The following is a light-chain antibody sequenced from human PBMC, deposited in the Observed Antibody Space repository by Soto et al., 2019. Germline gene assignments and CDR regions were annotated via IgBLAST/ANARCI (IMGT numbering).Light chain of an antibody. CDR1: QSVSSRY. CDR2: GPS. CDR3: QQYGNSPMYI. Sequence: EIVLTQSPGTLSLSPGERATLSCRASQSVSSRYLAWYQQRPGQAPRLLIYGPSIRATGIPDRFSGSGSETDFTLTISRLEPEDFAVYYFQQYGNSPMYIFGQGTKLEI. J-gene: IGKJ2*01. V-gene: IGKV3-20*01.